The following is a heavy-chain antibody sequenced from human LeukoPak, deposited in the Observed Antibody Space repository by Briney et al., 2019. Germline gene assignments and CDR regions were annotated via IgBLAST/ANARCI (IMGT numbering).Heavy chain of an antibody. CDR1: GFTFINGW. V-gene: IGHV3-15*01. CDR2: IKSKTDGGTT. CDR3: TTMSRPYDILTGYLPGTVDY. D-gene: IGHD3-9*01. Sequence: GGSLRLSYAASGFTFINGWMSWVRQAPGKGLEWVGRIKSKTDGGTTDYAAPVKGRFTISRDDSKNTLYLQMNSLKTEDTAVYYCTTMSRPYDILTGYLPGTVDYWGQGTLVTVSS. J-gene: IGHJ4*02.